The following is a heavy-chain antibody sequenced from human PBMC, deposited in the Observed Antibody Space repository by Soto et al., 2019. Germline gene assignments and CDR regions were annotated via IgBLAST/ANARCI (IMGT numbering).Heavy chain of an antibody. CDR3: ARVPYYYDSSGYHNWFDP. CDR1: GYTFTSYD. Sequence: QVQLVQSGAEVKKHGASVKVSCKASGYTFTSYDINWVRQATGQGLEWMGWMNPNSGNTGYAQKFQGRVTMTRNTSISTAYMELSSLRSEDTAVYYCARVPYYYDSSGYHNWFDPWGQGTLVTVSS. V-gene: IGHV1-8*01. J-gene: IGHJ5*02. CDR2: MNPNSGNT. D-gene: IGHD3-22*01.